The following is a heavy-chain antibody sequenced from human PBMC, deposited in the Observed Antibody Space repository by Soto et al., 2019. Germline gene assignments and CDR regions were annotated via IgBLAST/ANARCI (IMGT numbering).Heavy chain of an antibody. J-gene: IGHJ6*02. CDR3: ARIGYYYYYGMDV. CDR2: IYPGDSDT. CDR1: GYSCTSYW. V-gene: IGHV5-51*01. Sequence: PGESLKISSKGSGYSCTSYWIGWVRQMPGKGLEWMGIIYPGDSDTRYSPSFQGQVTISADKSISTAYLQWSSLKASDTAMYYRARIGYYYYYGMDVWGQGTTVTVSS.